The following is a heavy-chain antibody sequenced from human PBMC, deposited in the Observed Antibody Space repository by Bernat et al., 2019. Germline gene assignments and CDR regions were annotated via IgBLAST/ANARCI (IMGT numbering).Heavy chain of an antibody. Sequence: QVQLVESGGGVVQPGRSLRLSCAASGFTFSSYAMHWVRQAPGKGLEWVAVISYDGSNKYYADSVKGRFTISRDNSKNTLYLQMNSLRAEDTAVYYCARGRETGIAGLSWLDYWGQGTLVTVSS. CDR1: GFTFSSYA. D-gene: IGHD6-13*01. CDR3: ARGRETGIAGLSWLDY. CDR2: ISYDGSNK. V-gene: IGHV3-30*01. J-gene: IGHJ4*02.